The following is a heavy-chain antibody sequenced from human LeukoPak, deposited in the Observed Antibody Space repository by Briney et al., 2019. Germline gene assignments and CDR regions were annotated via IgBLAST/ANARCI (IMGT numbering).Heavy chain of an antibody. J-gene: IGHJ5*02. D-gene: IGHD6-13*01. CDR1: GYTFTGYY. V-gene: IGHV1-2*02. Sequence: ASVKVSCKASGYTFTGYYMHWVRQAPGQGLEWMGWINPNSGGTNYAQKFQGRVTMTRDTSISTAYLEMSRLRSDDTAVYYCARIAAALNWFKPWGQGTLVTVSS. CDR2: INPNSGGT. CDR3: ARIAAALNWFKP.